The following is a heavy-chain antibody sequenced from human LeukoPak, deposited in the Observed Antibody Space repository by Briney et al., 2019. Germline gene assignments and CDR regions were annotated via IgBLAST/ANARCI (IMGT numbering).Heavy chain of an antibody. CDR3: AKGIYSSGWSYFDY. J-gene: IGHJ4*01. V-gene: IGHV3-23*01. CDR2: LSGSGITT. D-gene: IGHD6-19*01. CDR1: GFTFSSSA. Sequence: PGGSLRLSCAAAGFTFSSSATSWVRQAPGKGLEWVSTLSGSGITTYYADSVKGRFTISRDNSKNTLYLQMNSLRAEDTAVYYCAKGIYSSGWSYFDYWGHGTLVTVSS.